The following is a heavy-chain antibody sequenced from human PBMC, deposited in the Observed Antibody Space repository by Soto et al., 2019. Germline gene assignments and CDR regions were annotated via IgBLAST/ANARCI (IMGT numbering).Heavy chain of an antibody. CDR1: GGSISSSSYY. CDR2: IYYSGST. Sequence: SETLSLTCTVSGGSISSSSYYWGWIRQPPGKGLEWIGSIYYSGSTYYNPSLKCRVTISVDTSKNQFSLKLSSVTAADTAVYYCASYCSSTSCYVYWGQGTLVTVSS. J-gene: IGHJ4*02. CDR3: ASYCSSTSCYVY. D-gene: IGHD2-2*01. V-gene: IGHV4-39*01.